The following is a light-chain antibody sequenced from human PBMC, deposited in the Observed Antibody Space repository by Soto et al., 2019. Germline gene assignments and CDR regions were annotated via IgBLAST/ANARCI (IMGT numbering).Light chain of an antibody. J-gene: IGKJ1*01. Sequence: EIVLTQSPGTLSLSPGERATLSCRASQTVSSNYLAWYQQKPGQAPRLVIYAASNRATGIPDRFSGSGSGTDFTLTISRLEPEDFAVYHCQQYGTLPWTFGQGIKVEVE. CDR3: QQYGTLPWT. CDR2: AAS. CDR1: QTVSSNY. V-gene: IGKV3-20*01.